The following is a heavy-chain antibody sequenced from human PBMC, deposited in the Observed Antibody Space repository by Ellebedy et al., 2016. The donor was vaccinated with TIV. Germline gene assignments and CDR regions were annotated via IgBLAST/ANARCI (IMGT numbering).Heavy chain of an antibody. V-gene: IGHV3-23*01. J-gene: IGHJ4*02. D-gene: IGHD6-19*01. Sequence: GESLKISCAASGFTFTSYAMTWVRQAPGKGLEWVSSITHNGATTYYADSVKGRFTISRDNSRNTLYLQMNSLRAEDTAVYYCAKDPGSSGWYSFDYWGQGTLVTVSS. CDR2: ITHNGATT. CDR3: AKDPGSSGWYSFDY. CDR1: GFTFTSYA.